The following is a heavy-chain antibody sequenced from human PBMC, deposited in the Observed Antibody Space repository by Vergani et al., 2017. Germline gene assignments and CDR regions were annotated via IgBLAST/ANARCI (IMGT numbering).Heavy chain of an antibody. Sequence: QLQLQESGPGLVKPSETLSLTCTVSGGSISSSSYYWGWIRQPPGKGLEWIGSIYYSGSTYYNPSLKSRVTISVDTSKNPFSLKLRSVTAADTAVYYCARRPFFYSSGSQPGWFDPWGQGTLVTVSS. J-gene: IGHJ5*02. CDR3: ARRPFFYSSGSQPGWFDP. CDR1: GGSISSSSYY. D-gene: IGHD3-22*01. CDR2: IYYSGST. V-gene: IGHV4-39*01.